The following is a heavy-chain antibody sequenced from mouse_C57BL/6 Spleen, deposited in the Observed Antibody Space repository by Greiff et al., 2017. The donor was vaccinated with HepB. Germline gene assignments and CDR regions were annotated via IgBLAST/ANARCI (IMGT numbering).Heavy chain of an antibody. D-gene: IGHD1-1*01. Sequence: EVKVVESGGGLVKPGGSLKLSCAASGFTFSDYGMHWVRQAPEKGLEWVAYISSGSSTIYYADTVKGRFTISRDNAKNTLFLQMTSLRSEDTAMYYCARTTTVGDWYFDVWGTGTTVTVSS. CDR3: ARTTTVGDWYFDV. J-gene: IGHJ1*03. CDR1: GFTFSDYG. CDR2: ISSGSSTI. V-gene: IGHV5-17*01.